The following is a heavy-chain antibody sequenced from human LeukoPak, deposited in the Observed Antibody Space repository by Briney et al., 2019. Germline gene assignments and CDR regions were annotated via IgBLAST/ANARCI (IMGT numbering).Heavy chain of an antibody. Sequence: GGSLRLSCAASGVTLSSYRRNWVRQAPGKGLEWVSSISSTSSSIYYADSVKGRFTISRDNAKNSLYLQMNSLRRDKTAEYFCAREWGPPGIGRYYFDHWGQGTLVTVSS. V-gene: IGHV3-21*06. CDR2: ISSTSSSI. CDR3: AREWGPPGIGRYYFDH. J-gene: IGHJ4*02. D-gene: IGHD6-13*01. CDR1: GVTLSSYR.